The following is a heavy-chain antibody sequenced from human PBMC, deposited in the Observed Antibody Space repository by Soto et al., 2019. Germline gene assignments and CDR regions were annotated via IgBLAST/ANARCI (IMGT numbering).Heavy chain of an antibody. J-gene: IGHJ6*02. Sequence: PGGSLRLSCAASGFTFINAWMSWVRQAPGKGLEWVGRIKSKTDGGTTDYAAPVKGRFTISRDDSKNTLYLQMNSLKTEDTAVYYCTTDPHYYYGMDVWGQGTTVTVSS. CDR1: GFTFINAW. V-gene: IGHV3-15*01. CDR2: IKSKTDGGTT. CDR3: TTDPHYYYGMDV.